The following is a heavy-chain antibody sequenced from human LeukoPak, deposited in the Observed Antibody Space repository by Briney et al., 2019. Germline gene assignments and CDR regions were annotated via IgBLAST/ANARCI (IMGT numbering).Heavy chain of an antibody. V-gene: IGHV4-39*01. CDR2: IYCSGST. D-gene: IGHD3-22*01. CDR3: ARAHSSGFYYGAFDI. J-gene: IGHJ3*02. CDR1: GGSISSNNLY. Sequence: PSETLSLTCTVSGGSISSNNLYWGWIRQPPGKGLEWIGNIYCSGSTYYNPSLESRVTMSVDTSKNQFPLKLSSVTAADTAVYFCARAHSSGFYYGAFDIWGQGTMVTVSS.